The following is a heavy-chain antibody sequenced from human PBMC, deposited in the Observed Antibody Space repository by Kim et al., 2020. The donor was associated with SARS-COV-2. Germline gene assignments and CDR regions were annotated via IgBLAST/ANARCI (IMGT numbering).Heavy chain of an antibody. J-gene: IGHJ5*02. Sequence: PSIKGRVTISVDTSKNQFSLKLSSVTAADTAVYYCARGPSYDSSGRLFDPWGQGTLVTVSS. D-gene: IGHD3-22*01. V-gene: IGHV4-31*02. CDR3: ARGPSYDSSGRLFDP.